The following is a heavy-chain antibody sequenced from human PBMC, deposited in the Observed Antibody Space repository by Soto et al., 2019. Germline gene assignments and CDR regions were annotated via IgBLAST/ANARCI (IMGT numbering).Heavy chain of an antibody. CDR3: ARGGVSTRTFDY. Sequence: RXESLKISCKGSGYNFAGYWIAWVRQMPGKGLELMGIIYPSDSDTRYRPSFQGQVTISADKSISSAYLQWSSLRASDTAMYYCARGGVSTRTFDYWGQGTPVTVSS. CDR2: IYPSDSDT. V-gene: IGHV5-51*01. J-gene: IGHJ4*02. CDR1: GYNFAGYW. D-gene: IGHD3-3*01.